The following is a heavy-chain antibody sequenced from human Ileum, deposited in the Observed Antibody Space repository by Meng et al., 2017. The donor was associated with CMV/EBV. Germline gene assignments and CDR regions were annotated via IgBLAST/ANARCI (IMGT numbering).Heavy chain of an antibody. CDR3: VRMDWGSGLSDY. V-gene: IGHV3-66*01. CDR1: GFTVGDNF. CDR2: IYNDGRT. Sequence: EVQLVESGXXXXXPXGSXRLSCAVSGFTVGDNFMTWVRQTPGKVLEWVSFIYNDGRTYYVDSVKGRFTISRDNFKNTLYLQMNSLRVEDTALYFCVRMDWGSGLSDYWGQGTLGTVSS. J-gene: IGHJ4*02. D-gene: IGHD3/OR15-3a*01.